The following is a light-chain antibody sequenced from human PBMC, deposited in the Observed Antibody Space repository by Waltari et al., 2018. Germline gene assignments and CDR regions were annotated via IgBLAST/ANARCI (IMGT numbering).Light chain of an antibody. Sequence: QSALTQPASVSGSPGQSLTISCTGHNTDVGGYDYVSWYEHHPGKAPKLIIHDVTQRPSGVSDRFSGSKSGNTASLTISGLQAEDEADYYCSSYTTKSTYVFGTGTKVTVL. CDR1: NTDVGGYDY. CDR2: DVT. V-gene: IGLV2-14*03. J-gene: IGLJ1*01. CDR3: SSYTTKSTYV.